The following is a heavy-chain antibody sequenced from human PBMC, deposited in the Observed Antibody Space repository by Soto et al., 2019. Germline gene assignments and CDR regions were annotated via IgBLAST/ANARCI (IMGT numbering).Heavy chain of an antibody. V-gene: IGHV5-51*01. CDR3: ARQRTSSWYGLSDY. D-gene: IGHD6-13*01. CDR1: GYSSTSFL. J-gene: IGHJ4*02. Sequence: GESLKISCKGSGYSSTSFLIGWVRQMPGKGLEWMGIIYPGDSDTRYSPSFQGQVTISADKSISTAYLQWSSLKASDTAMYYCARQRTSSWYGLSDYWGQGTLVTVSS. CDR2: IYPGDSDT.